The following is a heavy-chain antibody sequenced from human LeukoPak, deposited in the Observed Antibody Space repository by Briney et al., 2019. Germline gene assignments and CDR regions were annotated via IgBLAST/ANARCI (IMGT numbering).Heavy chain of an antibody. V-gene: IGHV3-11*01. J-gene: IGHJ6*02. CDR1: GFTFSDYY. D-gene: IGHD2-8*01. Sequence: PGGSLRLSWAASGFTFSDYYMTWLRQAPGKGLEWLSYISNSGSTVFYADSVKGRFTVSRDNAKRSLYLQIESLRDDDTAVYHCALGTINKDFYFGMDVWGQGTTVTVSS. CDR2: ISNSGSTV. CDR3: ALGTINKDFYFGMDV.